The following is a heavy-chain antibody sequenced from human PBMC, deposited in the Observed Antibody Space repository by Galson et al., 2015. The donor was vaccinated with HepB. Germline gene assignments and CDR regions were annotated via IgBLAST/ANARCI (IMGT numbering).Heavy chain of an antibody. V-gene: IGHV3-48*03. CDR2: ISSSGSTI. CDR1: GFTFSSYE. D-gene: IGHD3-16*01. J-gene: IGHJ3*02. CDR3: ARGGLQLGAFDI. Sequence: SLRLSCAASGFTFSSYEMNWVRQAPGKGLEWVSYISSSGSTIYYADSVKGRFTISRDNAKNSLYLQMNSLRAEDTAVYYCARGGLQLGAFDIWGQGTMVTVSS.